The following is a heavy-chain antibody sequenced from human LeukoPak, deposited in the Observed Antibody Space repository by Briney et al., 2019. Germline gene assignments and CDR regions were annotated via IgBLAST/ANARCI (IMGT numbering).Heavy chain of an antibody. CDR1: GFTFSSYS. CDR3: TSNDYGDVEGWFDP. V-gene: IGHV3-73*01. Sequence: PGGSLRLSCAASGFTFSSYSMNWVRQASGRGLEWVGRIRIKAHSFATSYSASVKGRFLISRDDSKNTAYLQMNSLKTEDTAIYYCTSNDYGDVEGWFDPWGQGTLVTVSS. CDR2: IRIKAHSFAT. J-gene: IGHJ5*02. D-gene: IGHD4-17*01.